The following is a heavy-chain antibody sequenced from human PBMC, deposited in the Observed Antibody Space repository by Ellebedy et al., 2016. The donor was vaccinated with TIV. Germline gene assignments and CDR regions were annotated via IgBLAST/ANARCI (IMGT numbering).Heavy chain of an antibody. Sequence: AASVKVSCKASGYTFTSYYMHWVRQAPGQGLEWMGIINPSGGSTSYAQKFQGRVTMTRDTSTSTVFLELSSLRSEDTAVYYCAGGPGPQPCNYWGQGTLVTVSS. CDR1: GYTFTSYY. V-gene: IGHV1-46*01. CDR2: INPSGGST. CDR3: AGGPGPQPCNY. D-gene: IGHD3-16*01. J-gene: IGHJ4*02.